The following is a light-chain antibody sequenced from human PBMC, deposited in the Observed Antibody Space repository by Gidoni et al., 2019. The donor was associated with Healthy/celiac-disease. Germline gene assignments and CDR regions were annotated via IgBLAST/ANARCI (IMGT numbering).Light chain of an antibody. Sequence: DIVMTQSPLSLPVTPGEPASISCSSSPSLLQSNGYNYLDWYLQKPGQAPQLLIYWGSNRASGVPDRFSGSGSGTDFTLKISRVEAEDVGVYYCMQALQTPLTFGRGTKVDIK. CDR3: MQALQTPLT. V-gene: IGKV2-28*01. CDR2: WGS. J-gene: IGKJ3*01. CDR1: PSLLQSNGYNY.